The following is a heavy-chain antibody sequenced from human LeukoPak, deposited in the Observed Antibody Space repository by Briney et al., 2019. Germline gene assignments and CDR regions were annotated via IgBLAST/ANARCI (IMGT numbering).Heavy chain of an antibody. V-gene: IGHV3-23*01. J-gene: IGHJ4*02. CDR2: ISGSGGST. CDR1: GFTFSSYS. D-gene: IGHD6-19*01. CDR3: AKDALRTFGLSSGLYRGSYYFDY. Sequence: GGSLRLSCAASGFTFSSYSMNWVRQAPGKGLEWVSAISGSGGSTYYADSVKGRFTISRDNSKNTLFLQVNSLRAEDTAVYYCAKDALRTFGLSSGLYRGSYYFDYWGQGTLVTVSS.